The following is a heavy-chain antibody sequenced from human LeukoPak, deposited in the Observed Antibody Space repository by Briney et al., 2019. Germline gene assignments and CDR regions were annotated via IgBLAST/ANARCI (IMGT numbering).Heavy chain of an antibody. CDR3: ARQIMTTVTTDWFDP. CDR1: GGSFSGYY. Sequence: SETLSLTCAVYGGSFSGYYWSWIRQPPGKGLEWIGEINHSGSTNYNPSLKSRVTISVDTSKNQFSLKLSSVTAADTAVYYCARQIMTTVTTDWFDPWGQGTLVTVSS. J-gene: IGHJ5*02. CDR2: INHSGST. V-gene: IGHV4-34*01. D-gene: IGHD4-17*01.